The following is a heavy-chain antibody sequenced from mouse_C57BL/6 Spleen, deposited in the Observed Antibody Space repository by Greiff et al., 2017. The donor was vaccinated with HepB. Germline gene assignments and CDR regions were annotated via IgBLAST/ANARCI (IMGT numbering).Heavy chain of an antibody. D-gene: IGHD2-1*01. J-gene: IGHJ4*01. CDR3: ARGAIYYGNYGDYAMDY. CDR1: GFTFSSYA. Sequence: DVKLVESGGGLVKPGGSLKLSCAASGFTFSSYAMSWVRQTPEKRLEWVATISDGGSYTYYPDNVKGRFTISRDNAKNNLYLQMSHLKSEDTAMYYCARGAIYYGNYGDYAMDYWGQGTSVTVSS. V-gene: IGHV5-4*03. CDR2: ISDGGSYT.